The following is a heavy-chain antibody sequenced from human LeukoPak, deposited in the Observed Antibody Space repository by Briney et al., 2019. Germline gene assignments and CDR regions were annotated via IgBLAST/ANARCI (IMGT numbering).Heavy chain of an antibody. CDR2: IKQDGSEK. D-gene: IGHD3-22*01. V-gene: IGHV3-7*01. J-gene: IGHJ4*02. CDR1: GFTFSSYW. Sequence: GGSLRLSCAASGFTFSSYWMSWVRQAPGKGLEWVANIKQDGSEKYYVDSVKGRFTISRDNAKNSLYLQMNSLRAEDTAVYYCAREFPYYYDSSDYLYYFDYWGQGTLVTVSS. CDR3: AREFPYYYDSSDYLYYFDY.